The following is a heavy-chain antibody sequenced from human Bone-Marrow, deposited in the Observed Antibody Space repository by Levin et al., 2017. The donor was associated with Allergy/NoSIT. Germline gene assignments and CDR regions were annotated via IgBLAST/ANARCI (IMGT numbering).Heavy chain of an antibody. D-gene: IGHD2-15*01. V-gene: IGHV3-9*01. J-gene: IGHJ6*02. CDR1: GFTFDDYA. Sequence: GGSLRLSCAASGFTFDDYAMHWVRQAPGKGLEWVSGISWNSGSIGYADSVKGRLTISRDNAKNSLYLQMNSLRAEDTALYYCAKSAGSVVAATSYDYYYYGMDVWGQGTTVTVSS. CDR2: ISWNSGSI. CDR3: AKSAGSVVAATSYDYYYYGMDV.